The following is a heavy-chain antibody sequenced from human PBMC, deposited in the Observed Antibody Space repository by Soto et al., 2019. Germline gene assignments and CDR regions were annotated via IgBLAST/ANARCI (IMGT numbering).Heavy chain of an antibody. CDR2: ISSSGSTM. D-gene: IGHD6-13*01. J-gene: IGHJ4*02. CDR3: ARGRYSSSNYFDY. V-gene: IGHV3-11*01. CDR1: VFTFSDYY. Sequence: GGSLRLSCAASVFTFSDYYMSWIRQAPGKGLEWVSYISSSGSTMYYADSVKGRFTISRDNAKNSLYLQMNSLRAEDTAVYYCARGRYSSSNYFDYWGQGTLVTVSS.